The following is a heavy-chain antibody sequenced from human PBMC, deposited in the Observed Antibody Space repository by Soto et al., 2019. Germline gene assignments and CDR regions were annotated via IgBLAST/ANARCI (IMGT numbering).Heavy chain of an antibody. J-gene: IGHJ4*02. V-gene: IGHV3-21*06. Sequence: EVQLVESGGGLVKPGGSLRLSCAAFGFTFTMYSMNWVRQAPGKGLAWVSSISSTTNYIYYGDSMKGRFTISRDNAKNSLYLEMNSLRAEDTAVYYCARESEDLTSTFDYWGQGTLVTVSS. CDR3: ARESEDLTSTFDY. CDR2: ISSTTNYI. CDR1: GFTFTMYS.